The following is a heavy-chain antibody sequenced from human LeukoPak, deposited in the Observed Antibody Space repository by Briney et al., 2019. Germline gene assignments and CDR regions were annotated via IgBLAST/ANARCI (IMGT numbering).Heavy chain of an antibody. CDR1: GFTFSSYS. CDR2: IRYDASDK. CDR3: AKDFAFNSNMDV. D-gene: IGHD6-13*01. Sequence: GGSLRLSCAASGFTFSSYSMNWVRQAPGKGPEWVAFIRYDASDKSYADSVKGRFTISRDNTKNTLYLQMNSLRAEDTAVYSCAKDFAFNSNMDVWGKGTTVTISS. V-gene: IGHV3-30*02. J-gene: IGHJ6*03.